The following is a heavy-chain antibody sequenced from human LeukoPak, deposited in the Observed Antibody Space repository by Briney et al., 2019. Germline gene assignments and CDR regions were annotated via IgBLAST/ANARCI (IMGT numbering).Heavy chain of an antibody. CDR1: GFTFGDYA. Sequence: GGSLRLSCTASGFTFGDYAMSWVRQAPGKGLEWVGFIRSKAYGGTTEYAASVKGRFTISRDDSKSIAYLQMNSLKTEDTAVYYCTRVPPVGLRLGELSFLPLYFDYWGQGTLVTVSS. CDR2: IRSKAYGGTT. CDR3: TRVPPVGLRLGELSFLPLYFDY. J-gene: IGHJ4*02. D-gene: IGHD3-16*02. V-gene: IGHV3-49*04.